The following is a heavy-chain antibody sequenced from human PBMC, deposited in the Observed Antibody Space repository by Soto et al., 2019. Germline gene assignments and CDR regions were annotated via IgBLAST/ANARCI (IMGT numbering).Heavy chain of an antibody. V-gene: IGHV1-69*13. CDR1: GGTFSSYA. Sequence: SVKVSCKASGGTFSSYAISWVRQAPGQGLEWMGGIIPIFGTANYAQKFQGRVTITADESTSTAYMELSSLRSEDTAVYYCARVRDYDFWSGPTQSYYYYGMDVWGQGTTVTVSS. CDR2: IIPIFGTA. J-gene: IGHJ6*02. CDR3: ARVRDYDFWSGPTQSYYYYGMDV. D-gene: IGHD3-3*01.